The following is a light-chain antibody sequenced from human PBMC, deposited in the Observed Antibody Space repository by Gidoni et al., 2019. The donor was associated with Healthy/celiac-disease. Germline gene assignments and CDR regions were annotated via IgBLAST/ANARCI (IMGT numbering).Light chain of an antibody. CDR3: QQYNNWPRT. Sequence: EIVMTQSPATLSVSPGERATLSCRASQSVSSDLAWYQQKPGQAPRLLLYGASTRATGIPARFSVSGSGTEFTLTISSLQSEDFAVYYCQQYNNWPRTFGQGTKVEIK. J-gene: IGKJ1*01. V-gene: IGKV3-15*01. CDR1: QSVSSD. CDR2: GAS.